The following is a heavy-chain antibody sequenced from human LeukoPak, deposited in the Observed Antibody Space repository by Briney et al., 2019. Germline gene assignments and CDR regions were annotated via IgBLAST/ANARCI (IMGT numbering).Heavy chain of an antibody. J-gene: IGHJ4*02. CDR1: GGTFSSYA. Sequence: SVTVSCKASGGTFSSYAISWVRQAPGQGLEWMGGIIPIFGTANYAQKFQGRVTMTRDTSISTAYMELSRLRSDDTAVYYCARDLYFDWPTLDYWGQGTLVTVSS. CDR3: ARDLYFDWPTLDY. V-gene: IGHV1-69*05. D-gene: IGHD3-9*01. CDR2: IIPIFGTA.